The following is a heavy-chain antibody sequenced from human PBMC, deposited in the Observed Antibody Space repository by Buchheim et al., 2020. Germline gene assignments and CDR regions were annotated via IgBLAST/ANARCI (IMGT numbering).Heavy chain of an antibody. V-gene: IGHV3-30-3*01. CDR2: ISYDGGNK. Sequence: QVQLVESGGGVVQPGRSLRLSCPASGFTFSSYAMHWVRQAPGKGLEWVAVISYDGGNKYYADSVKGRFTISRDNSKNPLYLQMSSLRDEDTAVYYCASEGYSSSWTLDYWGQGTL. CDR3: ASEGYSSSWTLDY. J-gene: IGHJ4*02. CDR1: GFTFSSYA. D-gene: IGHD6-13*01.